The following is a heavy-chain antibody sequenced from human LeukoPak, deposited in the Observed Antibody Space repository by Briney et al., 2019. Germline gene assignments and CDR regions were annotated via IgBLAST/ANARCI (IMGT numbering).Heavy chain of an antibody. CDR1: GGSISSSSYY. J-gene: IGHJ4*02. Sequence: SETLSLTCTVSGGSISSSSYYWGWIRQPPGKGLEWIGSIYYSGSTYYNPPLKSRVTISVDTSKNQFSLKLSSVTAADTAVYYCARGTTRSYLPEHFDYWGQGTLVTVSS. D-gene: IGHD1-26*01. V-gene: IGHV4-39*07. CDR2: IYYSGST. CDR3: ARGTTRSYLPEHFDY.